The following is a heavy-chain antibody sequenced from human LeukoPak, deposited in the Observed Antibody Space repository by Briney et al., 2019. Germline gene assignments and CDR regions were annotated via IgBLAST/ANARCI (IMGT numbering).Heavy chain of an antibody. CDR1: GFTFSSYG. Sequence: PGRSLRLSCAASGFTFSSYGMHWVRQAPGKGLEWVAVISYDGSNKYYADSVKGRFTISRDNSKNTLYLQMNSLRAEDTAVYYCARAPITSPFYFDYWGQGTLVTVSS. D-gene: IGHD2-2*01. J-gene: IGHJ4*02. V-gene: IGHV3-30*03. CDR3: ARAPITSPFYFDY. CDR2: ISYDGSNK.